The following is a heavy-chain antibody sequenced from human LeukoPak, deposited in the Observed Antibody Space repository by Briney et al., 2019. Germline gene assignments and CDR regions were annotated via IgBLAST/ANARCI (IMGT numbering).Heavy chain of an antibody. V-gene: IGHV4-34*01. CDR1: GGSFSGYY. J-gene: IGHJ4*02. CDR2: INHSGST. CDR3: ARFSGSYWPRFDY. Sequence: PSETLSLTCAVYGGSFSGYYWSWIRQPPGKGLEWIGEINHSGSTNYNPSLKSRVTISVDTSKNQFSLKLSSVTAADTAVYYCARFSGSYWPRFDYWGQGTLVTVSS. D-gene: IGHD1-26*01.